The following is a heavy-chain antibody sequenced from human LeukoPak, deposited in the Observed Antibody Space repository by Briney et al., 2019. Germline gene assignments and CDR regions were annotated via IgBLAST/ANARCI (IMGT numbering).Heavy chain of an antibody. CDR1: GFTFSSYA. CDR2: IGGSGGST. V-gene: IGHV3-23*01. J-gene: IGHJ4*02. Sequence: GGSLRLSCAASGFTFSSYAMSWVRQAPGKGLEWVSAIGGSGGSTYYADSVKGRFTISRDNSKNTLYLHMNSLRAEDTAVYYCAKVYYDSSGYFDYWGQGTLVTVSS. CDR3: AKVYYDSSGYFDY. D-gene: IGHD3-22*01.